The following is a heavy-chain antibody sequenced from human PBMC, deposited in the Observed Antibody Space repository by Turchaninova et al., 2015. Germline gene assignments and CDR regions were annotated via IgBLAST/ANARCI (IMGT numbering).Heavy chain of an antibody. V-gene: IGHV2-5*02. D-gene: IGHD3-10*01. J-gene: IGHJ5*02. CDR3: AHRRVTSTMFDP. CDR2: IYWDDDK. CDR1: GFSLSSPGVG. Sequence: QITLKESGPTLVNPTQTLTLTCPFSGFSLSSPGVGVGWIRQPPGKALEWLALIYWDDDKRYSPSLRSRLTITKDTSKNQVVLTMTNMDPVDTATYYCAHRRVTSTMFDPWGQGTLVIVSS.